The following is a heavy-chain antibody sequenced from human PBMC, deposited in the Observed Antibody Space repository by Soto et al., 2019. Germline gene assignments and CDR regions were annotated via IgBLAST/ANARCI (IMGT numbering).Heavy chain of an antibody. D-gene: IGHD6-13*01. CDR1: GGSISSGGYY. Sequence: SATLSLTCTFSGGSISSGGYYWSWIRQHPGKGLEWIGYIYYSGSTYYNPSLKSRVTISVDTSKNQFSLKLSSVTAADTAVYYCARGRRIAAAGNDWFDPWGQGTLVTVSS. J-gene: IGHJ5*02. CDR2: IYYSGST. CDR3: ARGRRIAAAGNDWFDP. V-gene: IGHV4-31*03.